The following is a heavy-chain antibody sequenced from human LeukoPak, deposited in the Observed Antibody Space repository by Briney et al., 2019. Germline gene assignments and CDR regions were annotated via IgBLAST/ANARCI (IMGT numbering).Heavy chain of an antibody. J-gene: IGHJ4*02. Sequence: GGSLRLSCVASGFPFSSYWMTWVRQAPGKGLEWVANIKQDGSKKSYVDSVKGRFTISRDNSKNTLYLQMNSLRAEDTAVYYCARGPTYYDFWSGYPPYFDYWGQGTLVAVSS. CDR1: GFPFSSYW. CDR2: IKQDGSKK. V-gene: IGHV3-7*01. D-gene: IGHD3-3*01. CDR3: ARGPTYYDFWSGYPPYFDY.